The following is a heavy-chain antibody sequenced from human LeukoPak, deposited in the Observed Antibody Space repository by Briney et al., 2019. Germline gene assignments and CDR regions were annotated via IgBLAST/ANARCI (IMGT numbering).Heavy chain of an antibody. V-gene: IGHV1-18*01. Sequence: ASVKVSCKTSGYTFTTFGISWVRQAPGQGLEWMGWISAYNGNTNFAQKFQGRVTMTTDTSTSTAYIELRSLRSDDTAVYFCARDAGVVVVPAAPILWGQGTLVTVSS. CDR3: ARDAGVVVVPAAPIL. CDR1: GYTFTTFG. D-gene: IGHD2-2*01. J-gene: IGHJ4*02. CDR2: ISAYNGNT.